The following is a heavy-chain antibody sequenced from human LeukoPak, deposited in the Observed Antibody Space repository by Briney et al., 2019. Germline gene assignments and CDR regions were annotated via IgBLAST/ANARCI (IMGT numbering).Heavy chain of an antibody. V-gene: IGHV4-38-2*02. D-gene: IGHD3-22*01. CDR1: GYSISSGYY. CDR3: ARLNYYDSSGYYYLDY. Sequence: PSETLSLTCTVSGYSISSGYYWGWIRQPPGKGLEWIGSIYHSGSTNYNPSLKSRVTMSVDTSKNQFSLKLSSVTAADTAVYYCARLNYYDSSGYYYLDYWGQGTLVTVSS. CDR2: IYHSGST. J-gene: IGHJ4*02.